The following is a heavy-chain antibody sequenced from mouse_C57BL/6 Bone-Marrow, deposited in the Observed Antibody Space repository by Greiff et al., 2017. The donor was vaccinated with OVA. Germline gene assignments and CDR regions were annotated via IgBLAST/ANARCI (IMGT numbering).Heavy chain of an antibody. Sequence: VQLQQSGPELVKPGASVKISCKASGYAFSSSWMNWVKQRPGKGLEWIGRIYPGDGDTNYNGKFKGKATLTADKSSSTASLQLSRLTSKDSAVYLCARYWGNYEFAYWGQGTLVTVSA. J-gene: IGHJ3*01. V-gene: IGHV1-82*01. D-gene: IGHD2-1*01. CDR1: GYAFSSSW. CDR2: IYPGDGDT. CDR3: ARYWGNYEFAY.